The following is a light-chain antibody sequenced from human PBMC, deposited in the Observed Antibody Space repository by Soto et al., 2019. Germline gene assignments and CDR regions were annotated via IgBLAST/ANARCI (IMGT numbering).Light chain of an antibody. CDR1: QSVSSSY. CDR3: QQFGNSPRLS. V-gene: IGKV3-20*01. J-gene: IGKJ4*01. CDR2: GAS. Sequence: EIVLTQSPGTLSSSPGERATLSCRASQSVSSSYLAWYQQKPGQAPRLLIYGASSRATGIPDRFSGRGSGTDFTLTISRLEPEDFAVYYCQQFGNSPRLSFGGGTKVEIK.